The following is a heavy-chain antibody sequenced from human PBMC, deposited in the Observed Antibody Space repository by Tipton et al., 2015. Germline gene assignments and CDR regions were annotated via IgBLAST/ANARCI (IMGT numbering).Heavy chain of an antibody. V-gene: IGHV5-51*01. J-gene: IGHJ3*02. Sequence: VQLVQSGAEVKKPGESLRISCKASGYTFTNYWIGWVRQMPGKGLEWMGIIYPGDSHTRYNPSFQGQVTISADKSISTAYLHWSSLKASDTAMYYCARHVSLYYDTHGSDALDIWAQGTMVTVSS. D-gene: IGHD3-22*01. CDR2: IYPGDSHT. CDR1: GYTFTNYW. CDR3: ARHVSLYYDTHGSDALDI.